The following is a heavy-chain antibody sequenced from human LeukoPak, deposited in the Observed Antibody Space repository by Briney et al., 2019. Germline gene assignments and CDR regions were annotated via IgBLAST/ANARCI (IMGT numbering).Heavy chain of an antibody. CDR3: ARENPDDSSGYYDY. CDR1: GFTFSSYA. Sequence: QTGGSLRLSCAASGFTFSSYAMHWVRQAPGKGLEWVAVISYDGSNKYYADSVKGRFTISRDNSKNTLYLQMNSLRAEDTAVYYCARENPDDSSGYYDYWGQGTLVTVSS. D-gene: IGHD3-22*01. CDR2: ISYDGSNK. V-gene: IGHV3-30*14. J-gene: IGHJ4*02.